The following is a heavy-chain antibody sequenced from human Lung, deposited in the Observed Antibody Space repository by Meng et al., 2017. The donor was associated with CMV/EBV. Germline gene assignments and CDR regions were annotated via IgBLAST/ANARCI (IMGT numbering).Heavy chain of an antibody. V-gene: IGHV4-4*02. CDR1: GGSISSSNW. J-gene: IGHJ4*02. CDR3: ASFPPPGKQWLVTDY. CDR2: IYHSGST. D-gene: IGHD6-19*01. Sequence: QGQRQESGPGPVKPSGTLSLTCAVSGGSISSSNWWSWVRQPPGKGLEWIGEIYHSGSTNYNPSLKSRVTISVDKSKNQFSLKLSSVTAADTAVYYCASFPPPGKQWLVTDYWGQGTLVTVSS.